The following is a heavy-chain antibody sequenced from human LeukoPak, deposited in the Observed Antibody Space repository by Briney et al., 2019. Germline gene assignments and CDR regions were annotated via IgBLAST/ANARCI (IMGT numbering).Heavy chain of an antibody. CDR1: GFSFGDYV. CDR3: TRARGAWGYYMDV. V-gene: IGHV3-49*04. D-gene: IGHD7-27*01. CDR2: IRSNTYGGTI. J-gene: IGHJ6*03. Sequence: PGGSLRLSCTASGFSFGDYVMSWVRQAPGKGLEWVGFIRSNTYGGTIEYGASVKGRFTISRDDSKSIAYLQMNSLKTEDTAVYYCTRARGAWGYYMDVWGKGTTVTVSS.